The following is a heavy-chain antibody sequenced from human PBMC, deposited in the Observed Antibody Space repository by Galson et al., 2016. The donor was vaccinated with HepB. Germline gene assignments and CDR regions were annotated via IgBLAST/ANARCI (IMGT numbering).Heavy chain of an antibody. V-gene: IGHV3-30*03. CDR2: ISYHGRDT. CDR1: GLTFSWHW. D-gene: IGHD2-21*01. J-gene: IGHJ4*02. Sequence: SLRLSCAASGLTFSWHWMHWVRQAPGKGLEWVTVISYHGRDTFYADSVKGRFTISRDNSKNTLYLQMNSLRPEDTAVYYCGTDPPDGDWRLEYWGQGTLVTVSS. CDR3: GTDPPDGDWRLEY.